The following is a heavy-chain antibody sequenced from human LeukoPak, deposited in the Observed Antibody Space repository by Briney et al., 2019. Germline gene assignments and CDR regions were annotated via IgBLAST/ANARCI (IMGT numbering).Heavy chain of an antibody. CDR3: ARDIVGLKRKY. D-gene: IGHD2-15*01. CDR1: GFVFSSYW. J-gene: IGHJ4*02. V-gene: IGHV3-7*01. Sequence: GGSLRLSCAASGFVFSSYWMIWVRQAPGKGLERVASIGKDGSEKSYVDSVKGRFTISRDNARNSLYLQMSSLRVDDTAVYYCARDIVGLKRKYWGQEPLVSVSS. CDR2: IGKDGSEK.